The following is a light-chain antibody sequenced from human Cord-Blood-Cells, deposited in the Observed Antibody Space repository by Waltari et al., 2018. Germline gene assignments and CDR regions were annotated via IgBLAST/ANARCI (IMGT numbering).Light chain of an antibody. CDR3: QQSYSTPIT. CDR1: QSISSY. V-gene: IGKV1-39*01. J-gene: IGKJ5*01. Sequence: DIQMTHSPSSLSAPVGDRVPITSRASQSISSYLNWYQQKPGKAPKLLIYAASSLQSGVPSRFSGSGSGTEFTLAISSLQPEDFATYYCQQSYSTPITVGQGTRLEIK. CDR2: AAS.